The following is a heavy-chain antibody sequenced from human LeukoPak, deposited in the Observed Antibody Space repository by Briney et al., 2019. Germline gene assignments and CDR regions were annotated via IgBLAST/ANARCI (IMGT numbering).Heavy chain of an antibody. D-gene: IGHD2-15*01. CDR2: IYHSGST. CDR3: ARLRCSGGSCYSHWFDP. CDR1: GGSISSGGYS. J-gene: IGHJ5*02. Sequence: PSETLSLTCAVSGGSISSGGYSWSWIRQPPGKGLEWIGYIYHSGSTYYNPSLKSRVTISVDRSKSQFSLKLSSVTAADTAVYYCARLRCSGGSCYSHWFDPWGQGTLVTVPS. V-gene: IGHV4-30-2*01.